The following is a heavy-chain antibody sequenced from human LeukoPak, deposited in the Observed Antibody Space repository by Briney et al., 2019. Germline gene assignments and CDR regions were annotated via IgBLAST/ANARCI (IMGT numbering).Heavy chain of an antibody. CDR2: HYYSGST. CDR3: ARHRAGYHLDW. V-gene: IGHV4-39*01. CDR1: GASINSSGYY. D-gene: IGHD3-9*01. J-gene: IGHJ4*02. Sequence: SETLSLTCTVSGASINSSGYYWGWIRQPPGKGLEWIGSHYYSGSTYYNPSLKSRVTVSVDTSKNHFSLKLNSVTAADTAVYYCARHRAGYHLDWWGQGTLVTVSS.